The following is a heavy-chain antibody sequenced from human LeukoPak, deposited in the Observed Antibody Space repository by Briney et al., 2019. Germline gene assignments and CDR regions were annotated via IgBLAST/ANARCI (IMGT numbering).Heavy chain of an antibody. J-gene: IGHJ5*02. V-gene: IGHV4-59*01. Sequence: SETLSLTCTVSGGSISSYYWTWIRQPPGKGLEWIGYISYSGSTNYNPSLKSRVTISVDTSKNQFSLNLTSVTAADTAVCYCARGYSRSWYQAVVYIWLDPWGQGTLVTVSS. CDR1: GGSISSYY. CDR2: ISYSGST. CDR3: ARGYSRSWYQAVVYIWLDP. D-gene: IGHD6-13*01.